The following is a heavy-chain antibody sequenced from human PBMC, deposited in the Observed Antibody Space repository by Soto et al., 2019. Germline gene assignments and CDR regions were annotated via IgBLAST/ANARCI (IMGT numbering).Heavy chain of an antibody. CDR3: ANYFMSRPWFDT. CDR1: GGSINNSTSF. CDR2: INYRWPA. Sequence: QLQLEESGPGLVKPSETLSLTGSVSGGSINNSTSFWGWLRQSPGKGLEWIATINYRWPAEYNPSLKSRVTISVDRSRNVLSLQMNYVTAPDTAVYYCANYFMSRPWFDTWGQGTLVTVSS. D-gene: IGHD6-6*01. J-gene: IGHJ5*02. V-gene: IGHV4-39*02.